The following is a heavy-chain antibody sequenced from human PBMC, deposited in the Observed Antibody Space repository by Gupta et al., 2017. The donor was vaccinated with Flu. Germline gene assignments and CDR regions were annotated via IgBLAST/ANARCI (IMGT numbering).Heavy chain of an antibody. CDR1: GFTFRRFG. D-gene: IGHD6-19*01. Sequence: QVQLVESGGGVVQPGRSLRLPCSASGFTFRRFGMHWVRQAPGQGLEWVAVVSADGITKYYADSVKGRFTISRDNSRNTMYLQMNSLRAEDTAVYYCAKELNSNGYNSYFDNWGQGTLVTASS. J-gene: IGHJ4*02. V-gene: IGHV3-30*18. CDR3: AKELNSNGYNSYFDN. CDR2: VSADGITK.